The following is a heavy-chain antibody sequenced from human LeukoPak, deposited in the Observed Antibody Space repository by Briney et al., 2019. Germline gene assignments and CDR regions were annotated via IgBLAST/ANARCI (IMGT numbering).Heavy chain of an antibody. CDR2: ISAYNGNT. D-gene: IGHD3-22*01. V-gene: IGHV1-18*01. J-gene: IGHJ6*02. CDR1: GYTFTSYG. CDR3: ARDVSYYYDSSGSYGMDV. Sequence: ASVKVSCKASGYTFTSYGISWVRQAPGQGLEWMGWISAYNGNTNYAQKLQGRVTMTTDTSTSTAYMELRSLRSDDTAVYYCARDVSYYYDSSGSYGMDVWGQGTTVTVSS.